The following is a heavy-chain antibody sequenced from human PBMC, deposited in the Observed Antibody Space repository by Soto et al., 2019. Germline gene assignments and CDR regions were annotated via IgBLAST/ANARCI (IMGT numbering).Heavy chain of an antibody. V-gene: IGHV4-4*02. D-gene: IGHD3-22*01. CDR3: ATLTYYYDSSGYSIPVYFDY. CDR1: GGSISSSNW. J-gene: IGHJ4*02. CDR2: IYHSGST. Sequence: SETLSLTCAVSGGSISSSNWWSWVRQPPGKGLEWIGEIYHSGSTNYNPSLKSRVTISVDKSKNQFSLKLSSVTAADTAVYYCATLTYYYDSSGYSIPVYFDYWGQGTLVTVSS.